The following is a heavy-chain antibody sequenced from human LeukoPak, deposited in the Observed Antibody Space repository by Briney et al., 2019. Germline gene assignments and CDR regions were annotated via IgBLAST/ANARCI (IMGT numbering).Heavy chain of an antibody. CDR3: AKDYYDSSGSHGMDV. CDR1: GFTFSSYA. D-gene: IGHD3-22*01. V-gene: IGHV3-30-3*01. Sequence: GGSLRLSCAASGFTFSSYAMHWVRQAPGKGLEWVAVISYDGSNKYYADSVKGRFTISRDNSKNTLYLQMNSLRAEDTAVYYCAKDYYDSSGSHGMDVWGQGTTVTVSS. CDR2: ISYDGSNK. J-gene: IGHJ6*02.